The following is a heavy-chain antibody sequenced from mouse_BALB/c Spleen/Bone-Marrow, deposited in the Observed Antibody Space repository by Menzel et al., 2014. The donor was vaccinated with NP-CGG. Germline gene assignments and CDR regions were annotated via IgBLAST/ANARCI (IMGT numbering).Heavy chain of an antibody. D-gene: IGHD4-1*01. J-gene: IGHJ4*01. CDR3: TRSNVPGAMDY. V-gene: IGHV5-15*02. CDR2: ISNLAYSI. CDR1: GFSFSDYG. Sequence: EVMLVESGGGLAQPGGSRKLSCAASGFSFSDYGMAWVRQAPGKGPEWVGFISNLAYSIYYADTVTGRFTISRENAKNPLYLEMSSLRSEDTAMYYCTRSNVPGAMDYWGQGTSVTVSS.